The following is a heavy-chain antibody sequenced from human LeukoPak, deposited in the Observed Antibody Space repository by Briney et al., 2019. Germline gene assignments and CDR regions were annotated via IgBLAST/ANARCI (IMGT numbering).Heavy chain of an antibody. Sequence: GGSLRLSCAASGFTFSSYWMHWVRQAPGKGLVWVSRINNDGSSTSYADSVKGRFTISRDNAKNTLYLQMNSLRAEDTAVYYCARTGIAARPTVWFDPWGQGTPVTVSS. CDR2: INNDGSST. CDR3: ARTGIAARPTVWFDP. V-gene: IGHV3-74*01. J-gene: IGHJ5*02. CDR1: GFTFSSYW. D-gene: IGHD6-6*01.